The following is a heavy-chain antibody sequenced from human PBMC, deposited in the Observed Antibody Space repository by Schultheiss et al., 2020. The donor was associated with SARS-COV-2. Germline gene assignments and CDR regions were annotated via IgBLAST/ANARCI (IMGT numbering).Heavy chain of an antibody. Sequence: GGSLRLSCTASGFTFGDYAMSWVRQAPGKGLEWVGFIRSKAYGGTTEYAASVKGRFTISRDDSKSIAYLQMNSLKTEDTAVYYCTRDPPYYDFWSGYYDYYYYMDVWGKGTTVTVSS. CDR3: TRDPPYYDFWSGYYDYYYYMDV. V-gene: IGHV3-49*04. CDR2: IRSKAYGGTT. CDR1: GFTFGDYA. J-gene: IGHJ6*03. D-gene: IGHD3-3*01.